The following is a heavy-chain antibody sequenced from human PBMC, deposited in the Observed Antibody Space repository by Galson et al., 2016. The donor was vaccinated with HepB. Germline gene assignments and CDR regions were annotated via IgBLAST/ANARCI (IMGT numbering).Heavy chain of an antibody. J-gene: IGHJ6*02. CDR3: AKDYGGNSHYYGMDA. Sequence: SLRLSCVASGFTFSSYGMHWVRQAPGKGLEWLALISCDGTREDYADSVKGRFSISRENSKKTVDLQMNNMRFEDTAVYYCAKDYGGNSHYYGMDAWGQGTRVTVS. CDR2: ISCDGTRE. V-gene: IGHV3-30*18. D-gene: IGHD4-23*01. CDR1: GFTFSSYG.